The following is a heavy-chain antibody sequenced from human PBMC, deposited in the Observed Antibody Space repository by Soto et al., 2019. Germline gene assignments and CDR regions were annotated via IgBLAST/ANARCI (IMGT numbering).Heavy chain of an antibody. Sequence: GGSLRLSCAASGFTFSSYAMSWVRQAPGKGLEWVSAISGSGGSTYYADSVKGRFTISRDNSKNTLYLQMNSLRAEDTAVYYCAKATGSLSYYYMDVWGKGTTVTVSS. CDR2: ISGSGGST. CDR3: AKATGSLSYYYMDV. V-gene: IGHV3-23*01. J-gene: IGHJ6*03. CDR1: GFTFSSYA.